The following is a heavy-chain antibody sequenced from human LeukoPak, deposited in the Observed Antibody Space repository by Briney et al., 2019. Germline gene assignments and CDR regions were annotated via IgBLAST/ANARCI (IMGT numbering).Heavy chain of an antibody. CDR3: ARERGELLDY. J-gene: IGHJ4*02. Sequence: SEILSLTCTVSGGSISSYYWSWIRQPPGKGLEWIGYIYYSGSTNYNPSLKSRVTISVDTSKNQFSLKLSSVTAADTAVYYCARERGELLDYWGQGTLVTVSS. D-gene: IGHD1-26*01. CDR1: GGSISSYY. V-gene: IGHV4-59*01. CDR2: IYYSGST.